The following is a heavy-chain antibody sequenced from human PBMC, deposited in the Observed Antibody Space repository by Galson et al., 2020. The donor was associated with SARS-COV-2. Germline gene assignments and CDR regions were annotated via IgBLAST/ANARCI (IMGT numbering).Heavy chain of an antibody. CDR2: VWTSGST. D-gene: IGHD2-15*01. CDR3: ARGRDGYSSAGAFDV. V-gene: IGHV4-4*07. Sequence: SETLSLTCTVSRGSIDSYYWSWIRQPAGKGLEWIGRVWTSGSTNYNPSLKSRLTLSVDVSKNRFSLRLSSVTAADTAMYYCARGRDGYSSAGAFDVWGQGTMVTVSS. J-gene: IGHJ3*01. CDR1: RGSIDSYY.